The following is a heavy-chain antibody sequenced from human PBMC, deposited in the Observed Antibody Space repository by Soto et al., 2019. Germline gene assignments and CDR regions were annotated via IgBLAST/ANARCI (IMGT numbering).Heavy chain of an antibody. CDR3: ARANWYSEY. J-gene: IGHJ4*02. V-gene: IGHV4-59*11. CDR1: GGSISNHY. CDR2: IYYNGNT. Sequence: QVQLQESGPGLVKPSETLSLTCTVSGGSISNHYWSWIRQPPGKGLEWIGYIYYNGNTNYNPSLKSRRTMSVDTSKNQISLRLSSVTAADTAVYYCARANWYSEYWGQGPLVTVSS. D-gene: IGHD7-27*01.